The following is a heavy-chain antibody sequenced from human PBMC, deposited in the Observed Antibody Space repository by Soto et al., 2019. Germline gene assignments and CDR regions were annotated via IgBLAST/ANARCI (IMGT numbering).Heavy chain of an antibody. V-gene: IGHV1-46*01. D-gene: IGHD3-22*01. CDR1: GYTFTIYG. CDR2: INPGGGT. Sequence: ASVKVSCKASGYTFTIYGIIWVRQAPGQGLEWMGIINPGGGTSYAQKFQGRVTMTRDTSTSTGYMELRSLRSDDTAVYYCARAARYYYDSSGPGPFDYWGQGTLVTVSS. CDR3: ARAARYYYDSSGPGPFDY. J-gene: IGHJ4*02.